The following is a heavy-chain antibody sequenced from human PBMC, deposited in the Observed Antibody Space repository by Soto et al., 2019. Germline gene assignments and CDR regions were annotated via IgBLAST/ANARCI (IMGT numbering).Heavy chain of an antibody. Sequence: SETLSLTCTVSGGSIGSGDYYWSGILHPPGKGLEWIGYIYYSGSTYYNPSLKSRVTISVDTSKNQFSLKLSSVTAADTAVYYCAREIIDGVVIYIDWGPGTLVTVSS. CDR3: AREIIDGVVIYID. D-gene: IGHD3-3*01. J-gene: IGHJ1*01. CDR2: IYYSGST. CDR1: GGSIGSGDYY. V-gene: IGHV4-30-4*01.